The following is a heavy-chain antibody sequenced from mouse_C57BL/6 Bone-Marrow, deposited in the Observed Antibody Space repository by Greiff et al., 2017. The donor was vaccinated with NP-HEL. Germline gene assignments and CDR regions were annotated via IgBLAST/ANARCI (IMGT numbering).Heavy chain of an antibody. J-gene: IGHJ1*03. V-gene: IGHV1-26*01. CDR1: GYTFTDSY. Sequence: VQLQQSGPELVKPGASVKISCKASGYTFTDSYMNWVKQSHGKSLAWIGDINPNNGGTSYNQKFKGKATLTVDKSSSTAYMELRSLTSEDSAGYYCARSDDGYFGYFDVWGTGTTGTVSS. D-gene: IGHD2-3*01. CDR2: INPNNGGT. CDR3: ARSDDGYFGYFDV.